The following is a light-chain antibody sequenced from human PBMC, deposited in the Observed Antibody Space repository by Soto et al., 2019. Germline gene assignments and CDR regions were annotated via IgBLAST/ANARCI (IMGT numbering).Light chain of an antibody. CDR3: SSYLISTDYL. CDR1: SSDVGGYDY. CDR2: EVS. V-gene: IGLV2-14*01. J-gene: IGLJ1*01. Sequence: QSALTQPASVSGSPGQSITISCTGTSSDVGGYDYVSWYQLHPGKAPKLMVFEVSNRPSGVSYRFSGSKSGNTASLTIPGLQAQDEADYFCSSYLISTDYLLGIGTKVT.